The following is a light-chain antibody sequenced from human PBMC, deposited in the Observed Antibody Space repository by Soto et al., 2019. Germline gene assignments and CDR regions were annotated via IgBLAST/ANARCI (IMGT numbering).Light chain of an antibody. V-gene: IGKV1-5*03. CDR1: QSISSW. J-gene: IGKJ4*01. Sequence: DIQMTQSPSTLSASVGDRVTITCRASQSISSWLAWYQQKPGKAPNLLIYTASNLKSGVPSRFSGSGSGTGFTLTISSLQPDDFATYYCQEYNSDSGVTFGGGTKVEIK. CDR3: QEYNSDSGVT. CDR2: TAS.